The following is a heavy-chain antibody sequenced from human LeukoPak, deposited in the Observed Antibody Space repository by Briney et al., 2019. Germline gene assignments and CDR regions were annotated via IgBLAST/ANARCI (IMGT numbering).Heavy chain of an antibody. D-gene: IGHD2-2*01. V-gene: IGHV4-30-2*01. CDR3: ARVGPKYCSSTSCYGRAFDI. CDR1: GGSISSGGYS. CDR2: IYHSGST. J-gene: IGHJ3*02. Sequence: SQTLPLTCAVSGGSISSGGYSWSWIRQPPGKGLEWIGYIYHSGSTYYNPSLKSRVTISVDRSKNQFSLKLSSVTAADTAVYYCARVGPKYCSSTSCYGRAFDIWGQGTMVTVSS.